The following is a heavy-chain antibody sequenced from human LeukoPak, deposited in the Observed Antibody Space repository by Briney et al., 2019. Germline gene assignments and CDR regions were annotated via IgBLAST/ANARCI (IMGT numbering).Heavy chain of an antibody. J-gene: IGHJ6*03. D-gene: IGHD5-18*01. CDR1: GYTFTSYD. Sequence: ASVKVPCKASGYTFTSYDINWVRQATGQGLEWMGWMNPNSGNTGYAQKFQGRVTMTRDMSTSTVYMELSSLRSEDTAVYYCARGGDTAMAPYYYYMDVWGKGATVTVSS. CDR2: MNPNSGNT. V-gene: IGHV1-8*01. CDR3: ARGGDTAMAPYYYYMDV.